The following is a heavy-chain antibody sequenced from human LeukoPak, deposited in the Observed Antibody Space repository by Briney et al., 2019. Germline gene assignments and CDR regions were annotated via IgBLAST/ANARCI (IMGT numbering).Heavy chain of an antibody. CDR3: ARLFYMATISGWFDP. V-gene: IGHV5-51*01. CDR2: IYPGDSDT. J-gene: IGHJ5*02. CDR1: GYSFTSDW. D-gene: IGHD5-12*01. Sequence: EESLKISCKGSGYSFTSDWIGWVRQMPGKGLEWMGIIYPGDSDTRYSPSFQGQVTISADKSISTAYLQWSSLKASDTAMYYCARLFYMATISGWFDPWGQGTRSPSPQ.